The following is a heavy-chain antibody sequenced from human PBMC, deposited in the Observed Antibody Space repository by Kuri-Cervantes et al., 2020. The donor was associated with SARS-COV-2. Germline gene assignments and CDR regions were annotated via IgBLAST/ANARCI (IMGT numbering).Heavy chain of an antibody. Sequence: SETLSLTCTVYGGSISSSSYYWGWIRQPPGKGLEWIGSIYYSGSTYYNPSLKSRVTISVDTSKNQFSRKLSSVTAADTAVYYCARANAPGWFDPWGQGTLVTVSS. CDR1: GGSISSSSYY. CDR2: IYYSGST. J-gene: IGHJ5*02. CDR3: ARANAPGWFDP. V-gene: IGHV4-39*01.